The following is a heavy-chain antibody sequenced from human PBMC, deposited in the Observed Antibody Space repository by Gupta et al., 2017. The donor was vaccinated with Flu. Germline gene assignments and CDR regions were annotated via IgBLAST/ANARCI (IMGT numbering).Heavy chain of an antibody. CDR1: GFTVSGNY. CDR3: ARGPNLDT. V-gene: IGHV3-53*04. J-gene: IGHJ3*02. Sequence: EEQVVESGGGLVQPGGSLRLSCVASGFTVSGNYSSWVRQAPGKGPEWVSVINTGAGTNYADSVKGRFTISRHNSKNTVYLQMNSLSAEDTAVYYCARGPNLDTWGQGTMVTVSS. CDR2: INTGAGT.